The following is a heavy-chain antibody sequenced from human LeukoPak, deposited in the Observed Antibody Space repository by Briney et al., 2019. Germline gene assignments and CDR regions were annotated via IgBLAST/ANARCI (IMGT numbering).Heavy chain of an antibody. CDR2: INHSGST. D-gene: IGHD2-21*02. J-gene: IGHJ4*02. V-gene: IGHV4-34*01. CDR1: GGSFSGYY. CDR3: ARYGNCGGDCYLDY. Sequence: SETLSLTCTVYGGSFSGYYWSWIRQPPGKGLEWIREINHSGSTNYNPSLKSRVTISVDTSKNQFSLKLSSVTAADTAVYYCARYGNCGGDCYLDYWGQGTLVTVSS.